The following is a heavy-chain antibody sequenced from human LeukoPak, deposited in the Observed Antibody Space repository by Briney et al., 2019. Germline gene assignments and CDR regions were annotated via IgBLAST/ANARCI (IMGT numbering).Heavy chain of an antibody. Sequence: SETLSLTCTVSGGSISSYYWSWIRQPPDKGLEWIGYIYYSGSTNYNPSLKSRVTISVDTSKNQFSLKLSSVTAADTAVYYCARGVSYYDSSGYYNEYFQHWGQGTLVTVSS. CDR2: IYYSGST. CDR3: ARGVSYYDSSGYYNEYFQH. V-gene: IGHV4-59*01. CDR1: GGSISSYY. D-gene: IGHD3-22*01. J-gene: IGHJ1*01.